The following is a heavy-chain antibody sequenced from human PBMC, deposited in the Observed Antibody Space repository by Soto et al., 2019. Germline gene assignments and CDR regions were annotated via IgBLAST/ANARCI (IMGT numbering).Heavy chain of an antibody. D-gene: IGHD5-12*01. V-gene: IGHV4-59*08. J-gene: IGHJ4*02. CDR2: IYYNGNT. CDR3: ARQWRGYDSMCLDY. Sequence: SETLSLTCTVSGGSISSYYWNWIRQPPGRGLEWIGYIYYNGNTNYNPSLKSRVTISVDMSKNQFSLKLSSVTAADTAVYYCARQWRGYDSMCLDYWGQGTLVTVSS. CDR1: GGSISSYY.